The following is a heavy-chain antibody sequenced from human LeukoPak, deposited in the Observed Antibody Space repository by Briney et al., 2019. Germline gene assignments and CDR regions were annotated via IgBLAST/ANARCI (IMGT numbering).Heavy chain of an antibody. J-gene: IGHJ4*02. CDR1: GFTFSSYS. D-gene: IGHD1-26*01. Sequence: GALRLSCAASGFTFSSYSMNWVRQAPGKGLEWVSSISSSSSYIYYADSVKGRFTISRDNSKNTLYLQMNSLRAEDTAVYYCAKPAGSPVVGAIHYYFDYWGQGTLVTVSS. CDR2: ISSSSSYI. CDR3: AKPAGSPVVGAIHYYFDY. V-gene: IGHV3-21*01.